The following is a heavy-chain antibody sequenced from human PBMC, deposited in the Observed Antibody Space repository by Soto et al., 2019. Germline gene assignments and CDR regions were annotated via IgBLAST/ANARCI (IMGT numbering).Heavy chain of an antibody. D-gene: IGHD3-22*01. CDR1: GGSISSYY. CDR2: IYYSGST. CDR3: ARVQISLRYYYYMEV. Sequence: SETLSLTCTVSGGSISSYYWSWIRQPPGKGLEWIGYIYYSGSTNSNPSLKSRVTISVDTSKNQFSLKLSSVTAADTAVYYCARVQISLRYYYYMEVWGKGTTVTVSS. V-gene: IGHV4-59*01. J-gene: IGHJ6*03.